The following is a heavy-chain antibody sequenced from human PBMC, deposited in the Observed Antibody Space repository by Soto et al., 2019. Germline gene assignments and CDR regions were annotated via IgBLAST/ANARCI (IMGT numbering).Heavy chain of an antibody. Sequence: SETLSLTCTVSGGSISSYYWSWIRQPPGKGLEWIGYIYYSGSTNYNPSLKSRVTISVDTSKNQFSLKLSSVTAADTAVYYCARNAYDSSGYYYGYYFDYWGQGTLVTVSS. CDR2: IYYSGST. J-gene: IGHJ4*02. D-gene: IGHD3-22*01. CDR3: ARNAYDSSGYYYGYYFDY. CDR1: GGSISSYY. V-gene: IGHV4-59*01.